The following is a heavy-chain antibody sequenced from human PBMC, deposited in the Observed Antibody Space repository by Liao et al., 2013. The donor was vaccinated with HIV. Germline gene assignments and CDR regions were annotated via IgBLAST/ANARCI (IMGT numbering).Heavy chain of an antibody. CDR3: ARAPSSCIHAVCYYYHMDV. J-gene: IGHJ6*03. CDR1: GGSINDHY. V-gene: IGHV4-4*07. Sequence: QVQLQESGPGLVKPSGTLSLTCTVSGGSINDHYWNWIRQPAGKGLEWIGRIYASGSTTYNPSLKSRVVMSVDTSKSQFSLQLTSVTAADTAMYYCARAPSSCIHAVCYYYHMDVWGKGTTVTVSS. D-gene: IGHD2-8*01. CDR2: IYASGST.